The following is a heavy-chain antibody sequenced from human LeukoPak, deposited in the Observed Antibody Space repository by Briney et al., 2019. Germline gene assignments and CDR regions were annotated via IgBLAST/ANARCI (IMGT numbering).Heavy chain of an antibody. Sequence: PGGSLRLSCAVSGFTLSSYAMSWVRQAPGKGLEWVSAISDSGNTYHADSVKGRFTISRDGSKNTLFLQMNRLRPEDAAVYYCAKAPVTTCRGAYCYPFDYWGQGTLVTVSS. D-gene: IGHD2-21*01. CDR1: GFTLSSYA. V-gene: IGHV3-23*01. J-gene: IGHJ4*02. CDR2: ISDSGNT. CDR3: AKAPVTTCRGAYCYPFDY.